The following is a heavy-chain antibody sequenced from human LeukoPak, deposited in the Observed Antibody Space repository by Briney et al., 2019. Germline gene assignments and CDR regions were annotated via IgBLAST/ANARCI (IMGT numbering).Heavy chain of an antibody. Sequence: PSETLSLTCTVSSGSIGSYYWSWLRQAPGKTLEWIGYINYKGTTNYDPSLKSRVTISLDTSKNQFSLKMESVTAADTAIYYCARDPSGSYYTFELWGQGTKVTVSS. D-gene: IGHD3-10*01. CDR3: ARDPSGSYYTFEL. V-gene: IGHV4-59*01. CDR2: INYKGTT. CDR1: SGSIGSYY. J-gene: IGHJ3*01.